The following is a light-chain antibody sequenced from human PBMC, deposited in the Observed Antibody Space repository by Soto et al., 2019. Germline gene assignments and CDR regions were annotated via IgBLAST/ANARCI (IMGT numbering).Light chain of an antibody. V-gene: IGKV3-20*01. CDR3: QQYGSSPT. J-gene: IGKJ5*01. CDR2: AAS. CDR1: QSLSTSY. Sequence: EIVLTQSPGTLSLFPGERATLSCRASQSLSTSYLAWYRLKPGQAPRLLIYAASSRASGIPDRFSSSGSGKDFTLTISRLEPEDFAVYYCQQYGSSPTFGQGTRLEIK.